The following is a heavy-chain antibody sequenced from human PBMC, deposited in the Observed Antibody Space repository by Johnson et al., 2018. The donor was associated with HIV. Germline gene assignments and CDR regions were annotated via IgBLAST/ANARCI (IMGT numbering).Heavy chain of an antibody. CDR2: ISEDGSGK. Sequence: EVQLVESGGGSVQPGGSLRLSCAAAGFTFTEHWMSWVRKAPGKGLEWVADISEDGSGKFYVDSVKGRFTISRDNSKNSLYLQMNSLRAEDTAVYYCARERFSDILTGYHAFDVWGQGTMVTVSS. CDR1: GFTFTEHW. V-gene: IGHV3-7*01. D-gene: IGHD3-9*01. J-gene: IGHJ3*01. CDR3: ARERFSDILTGYHAFDV.